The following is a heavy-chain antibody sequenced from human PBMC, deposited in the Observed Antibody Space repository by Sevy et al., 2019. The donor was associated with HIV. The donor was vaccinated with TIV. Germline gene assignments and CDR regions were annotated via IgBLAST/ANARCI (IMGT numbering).Heavy chain of an antibody. V-gene: IGHV4-39*01. Sequence: SETLSLTCTVSGGSISSSSYYWGWIRQPPGKGLEWIGRIYYSGSTYSNPSLKSRVTISVDTSKNQFSLKLRSVTAADTAVYYCARLGEDSGYEFNYYYYGMDVWGQGTTVTVSS. CDR2: IYYSGST. D-gene: IGHD5-12*01. CDR1: GGSISSSSYY. CDR3: ARLGEDSGYEFNYYYYGMDV. J-gene: IGHJ6*02.